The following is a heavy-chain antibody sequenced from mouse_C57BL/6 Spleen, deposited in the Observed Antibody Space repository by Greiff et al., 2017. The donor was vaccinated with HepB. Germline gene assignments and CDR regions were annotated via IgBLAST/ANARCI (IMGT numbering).Heavy chain of an antibody. J-gene: IGHJ2*01. CDR2: IDPSDSYT. CDR3: ARSTTVVPLDY. D-gene: IGHD1-1*01. V-gene: IGHV1-50*01. CDR1: GYTFTSYW. Sequence: QVQLQQPGAELVKPGASVKLSCKASGYTFTSYWMQWVKQRPGQGLEWIGEIDPSDSYTNYNQKFKGKATLTVDTASSTAYMQLSSLTSEDSAVYYCARSTTVVPLDYCGQGTTLTVSS.